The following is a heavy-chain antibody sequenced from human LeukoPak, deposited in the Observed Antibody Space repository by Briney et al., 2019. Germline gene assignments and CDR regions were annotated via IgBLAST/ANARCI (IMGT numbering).Heavy chain of an antibody. D-gene: IGHD6-13*01. CDR2: IIPIFGTA. J-gene: IGHJ4*02. CDR1: GGTFSSYA. Sequence: SVKVSCKASGGTFSSYAISWVRPAPGQGHEWMGGIIPIFGTANYAQKFQGRVTITTDESTSTAYMELSSLRSEDTAVYYCAREYSSSWYSPYYFDYWGQGTPVTVSS. V-gene: IGHV1-69*05. CDR3: AREYSSSWYSPYYFDY.